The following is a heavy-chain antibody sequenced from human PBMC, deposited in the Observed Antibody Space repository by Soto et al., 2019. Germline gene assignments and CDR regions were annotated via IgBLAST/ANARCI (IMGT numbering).Heavy chain of an antibody. CDR3: ARAAHYDILTGYLTENWFDP. CDR1: GYTFTGYY. CDR2: INAYNGNT. J-gene: IGHJ5*02. Sequence: ASVKVSCKASGYTFTGYYMHWVRQAPGQGLEWMGWINAYNGNTNYAQKLQGRVTMTTDTSTSTAYMELRSLRSDDTAVYYCARAAHYDILTGYLTENWFDPWGQGTLVTVSS. D-gene: IGHD3-9*01. V-gene: IGHV1-18*04.